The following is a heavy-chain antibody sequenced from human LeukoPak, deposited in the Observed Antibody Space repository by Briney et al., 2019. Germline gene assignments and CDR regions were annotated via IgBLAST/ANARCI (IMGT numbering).Heavy chain of an antibody. CDR2: INPTSGGT. Sequence: ASVKVSCKASGYTFTGYYMHWVRQAPEQGLEWMGRINPTSGGTNYAQKFQGRVTMTRDTSISTAYMELSRLRSDDTAVFCCARGARVDTAMADLDYWGQGSLVTVSS. CDR1: GYTFTGYY. V-gene: IGHV1-2*06. J-gene: IGHJ4*02. D-gene: IGHD5-18*01. CDR3: ARGARVDTAMADLDY.